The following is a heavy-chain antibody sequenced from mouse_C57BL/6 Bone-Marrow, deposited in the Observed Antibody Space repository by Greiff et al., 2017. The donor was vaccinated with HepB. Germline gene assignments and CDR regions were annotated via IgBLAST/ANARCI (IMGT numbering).Heavy chain of an antibody. CDR1: GFTFTDYY. CDR2: IRNKANGYTT. V-gene: IGHV7-3*01. D-gene: IGHD1-1*01. Sequence: EVQGVESGGGLVQPGGSLSLSCAASGFTFTDYYMSWVRQPPGKALEWLGFIRNKANGYTTEYSASVKGQFTISRDNSQSILYLQMNALRAEDSATYYCAGYYYGSSYRDYWGQGTTLTVSS. J-gene: IGHJ2*01. CDR3: AGYYYGSSYRDY.